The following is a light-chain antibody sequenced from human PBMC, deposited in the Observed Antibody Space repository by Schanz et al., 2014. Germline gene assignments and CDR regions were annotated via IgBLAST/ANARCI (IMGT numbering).Light chain of an antibody. Sequence: QSALTQPPSASGSPGQSVTISCTGTSSDVGGYNYVSWYQQHPGKAPKLMIYDVSNRPSGVSNRFSGSKSGNTASLTISGLQAEDEADYYCSSYAGSSTWVFGGGTKLTVL. CDR2: DVS. CDR3: SSYAGSSTWV. J-gene: IGLJ3*02. V-gene: IGLV2-8*01. CDR1: SSDVGGYNY.